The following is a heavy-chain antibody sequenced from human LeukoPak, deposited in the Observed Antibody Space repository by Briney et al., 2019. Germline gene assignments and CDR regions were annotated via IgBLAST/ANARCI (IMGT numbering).Heavy chain of an antibody. Sequence: GASVKVSCKASGYTFTGYYMHWVRQAPGQGLEWMGWINPNSGGTNYAQKFQGRVTMTRDTSISTAHMELSRLRSDDTAVYYCARDRAELTMVRGVIIYWGQGTLVTVSS. CDR1: GYTFTGYY. CDR3: ARDRAELTMVRGVIIY. J-gene: IGHJ4*02. V-gene: IGHV1-2*02. CDR2: INPNSGGT. D-gene: IGHD3-10*01.